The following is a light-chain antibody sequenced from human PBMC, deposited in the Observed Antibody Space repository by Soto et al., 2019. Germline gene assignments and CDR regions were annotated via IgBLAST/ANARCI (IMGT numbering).Light chain of an antibody. V-gene: IGKV1-39*01. CDR3: QQYHNSVLT. Sequence: DLQMTQSPSSLSASVGDRVTITCRASQSISNLLNWCQHKPGKAPKVLISAASTLRSGVPSRFSGSGSGTDFTLTISSLQPDDSATYYCQQYHNSVLTFGGGTTVEIK. J-gene: IGKJ4*01. CDR1: QSISNL. CDR2: AAS.